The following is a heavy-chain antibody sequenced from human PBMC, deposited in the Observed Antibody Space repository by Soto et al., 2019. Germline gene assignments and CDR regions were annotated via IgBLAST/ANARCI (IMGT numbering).Heavy chain of an antibody. J-gene: IGHJ5*02. CDR2: IIPIFGTA. CDR3: ARDKGIAAPEYGNWFDP. V-gene: IGHV1-69*13. Sequence: GASVKVSCKASGGTFSSYAISWVRQAPGQGLEWMGGIIPIFGTANYAQKFQGRVTITADESTSTAYMELSSLRSEDTAVYYCARDKGIAAPEYGNWFDPWGQGTLVTVSS. D-gene: IGHD6-6*01. CDR1: GGTFSSYA.